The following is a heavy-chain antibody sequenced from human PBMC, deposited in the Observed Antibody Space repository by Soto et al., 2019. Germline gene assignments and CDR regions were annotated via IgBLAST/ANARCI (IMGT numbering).Heavy chain of an antibody. Sequence: HVQLQESGPGLVKPSQTLSLACTVSGDSISNIYYYWSWIRQPPGKGLVCICHIFDRGSTFNKPSLNGGVAISVDTSTNQFALKVMSVTAAVTAVYYCARVMASDKGDSWGEGTIITVSS. CDR2: IFDRGST. J-gene: IGHJ4*02. CDR1: GDSISNIYYY. CDR3: ARVMASDKGDS. V-gene: IGHV4-30-4*01. D-gene: IGHD5-12*01.